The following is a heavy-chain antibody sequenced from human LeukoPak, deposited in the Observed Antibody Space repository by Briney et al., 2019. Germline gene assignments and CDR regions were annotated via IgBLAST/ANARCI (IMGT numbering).Heavy chain of an antibody. CDR2: ISSSSYI. J-gene: IGHJ5*02. Sequence: GGSLRLSCAASGFTFSSYSMNWVRQAPGKGLEWVSSISSSSYIYYADSVKGRFTISRDNAKNSLYLQMNSLRAEDTAVYYCARDSDYYDSSGYYLNWFDPWGQGTLVTVSS. D-gene: IGHD3-22*01. CDR3: ARDSDYYDSSGYYLNWFDP. V-gene: IGHV3-21*01. CDR1: GFTFSSYS.